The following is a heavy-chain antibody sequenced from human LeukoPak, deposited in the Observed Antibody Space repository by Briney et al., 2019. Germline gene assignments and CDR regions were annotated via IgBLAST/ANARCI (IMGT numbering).Heavy chain of an antibody. J-gene: IGHJ4*02. D-gene: IGHD3-22*01. CDR2: ISYSGTT. Sequence: SETLSLTCTVSGGSINTYYWSWIRQPPGKGLEWIGYISYSGTTKYNPSLESRVTITIDTSKNQFSLKLSSVTAADTAVYYCAREGYDSNIYYKADYWGQGTLSPSPQ. CDR1: GGSINTYY. V-gene: IGHV4-59*01. CDR3: AREGYDSNIYYKADY.